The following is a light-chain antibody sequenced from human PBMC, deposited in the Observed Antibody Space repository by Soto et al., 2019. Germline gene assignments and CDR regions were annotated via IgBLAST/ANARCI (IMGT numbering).Light chain of an antibody. CDR1: QGMIGQ. CDR2: AVS. CDR3: QQYDSFSVT. V-gene: IGKV1-5*01. J-gene: IGKJ1*01. Sequence: DIQMTQSPSSLSASVGDTVTITCRASQGMIGQLAWHQQKPGKAPKLLIYAVSALKRGVPSRFSGSGSGTEFTLTISSLQADDFATYYCQQYDSFSVTFGQGTKVDIK.